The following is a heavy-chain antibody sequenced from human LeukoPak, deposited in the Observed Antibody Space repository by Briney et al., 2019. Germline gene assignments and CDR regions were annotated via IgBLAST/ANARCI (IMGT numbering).Heavy chain of an antibody. V-gene: IGHV3-23*01. J-gene: IGHJ4*02. CDR1: GLSLNSYA. CDR2: ISGSGDST. D-gene: IGHD6-13*01. Sequence: GGSLRLSCTASGLSLNSYAMSWVRQVPGKGLEWVSSISGSGDSTYYADFVKGRFTISRDNSKNTLYLQMNSLRAEDTAVYYCAKTAGIAAAADFDYWGQGTLVTVSS. CDR3: AKTAGIAAAADFDY.